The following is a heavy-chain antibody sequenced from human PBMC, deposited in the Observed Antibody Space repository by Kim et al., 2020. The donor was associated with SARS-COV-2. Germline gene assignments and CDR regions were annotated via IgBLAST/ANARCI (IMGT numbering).Heavy chain of an antibody. J-gene: IGHJ4*02. CDR2: HNGST. CDR3: ARNTTDY. D-gene: IGHD1-1*01. V-gene: IGHV4-34*01. Sequence: HNGSTKYNPSLKSRVTLSVDTSKNQFSLKLSSVTAADTAVYYCARNTTDYWGQGTLVTVSS.